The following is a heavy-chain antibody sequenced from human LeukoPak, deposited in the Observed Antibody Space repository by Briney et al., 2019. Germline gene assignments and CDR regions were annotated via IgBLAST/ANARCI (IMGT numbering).Heavy chain of an antibody. J-gene: IGHJ4*02. CDR1: GYTLTELS. CDR2: FDPEVVET. Sequence: ASVKVSCKVSGYTLTELSMHWVRQAPGKGLEWTGGFDPEVVETIYAQKFQGRVTMTEDTSTDTAYMELSSLRSKDTAVYYCATDLLNYYDSSGYFREYWGQGTLVTVSS. CDR3: ATDLLNYYDSSGYFREY. V-gene: IGHV1-24*01. D-gene: IGHD3-22*01.